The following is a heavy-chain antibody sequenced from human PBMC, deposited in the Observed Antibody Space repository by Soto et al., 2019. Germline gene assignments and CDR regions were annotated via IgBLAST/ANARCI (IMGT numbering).Heavy chain of an antibody. CDR1: GGTFSSYT. D-gene: IGHD2-2*01. CDR2: IIPILGIA. CDR3: ARDLAEGYCSSTSCRRHDY. V-gene: IGHV1-69*08. Sequence: QVQLVQSGAEVKKPGSSVKVSCKASGGTFSSYTISWVRQAPGQGLEWMGRIIPILGIANYAQKFQGRVTITADKSTSTAYMELSSLRSEDTAVYYCARDLAEGYCSSTSCRRHDYRGQGTLVTVSS. J-gene: IGHJ4*02.